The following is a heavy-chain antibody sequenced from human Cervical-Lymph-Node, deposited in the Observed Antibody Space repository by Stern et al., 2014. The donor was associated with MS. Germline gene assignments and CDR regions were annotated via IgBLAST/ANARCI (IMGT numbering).Heavy chain of an antibody. D-gene: IGHD7-27*01. CDR1: GYTFKNFA. V-gene: IGHV3-23*04. Sequence: EVQLVESGGGLVQPGGSLRLSCAASGYTFKNFAMTWVRQAPGIGLEWVSSINYSGDVTHYADSAKGRFTISRDNSKSTLYLQMNSLRAEDTATYYCATAQMGTLFAFRVWGQGTMVIVSS. CDR3: ATAQMGTLFAFRV. J-gene: IGHJ3*01. CDR2: INYSGDVT.